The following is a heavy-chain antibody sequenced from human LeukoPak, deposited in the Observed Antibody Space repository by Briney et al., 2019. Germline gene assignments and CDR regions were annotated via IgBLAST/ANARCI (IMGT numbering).Heavy chain of an antibody. CDR1: GFTFANYA. J-gene: IGHJ5*02. CDR2: ISWNSGNT. CDR3: AKSGQYCSGGSCQNWFDA. V-gene: IGHV3-9*01. D-gene: IGHD2-15*01. Sequence: GGSLRLSCAASGFTFANYAIHWVRQAPGKGLEWVSSISWNSGNTDYADSVKGRFTISRDNAKNSLYLQMNSLRVDDTALYYCAKSGQYCSGGSCQNWFDAWGQGTLVTVSS.